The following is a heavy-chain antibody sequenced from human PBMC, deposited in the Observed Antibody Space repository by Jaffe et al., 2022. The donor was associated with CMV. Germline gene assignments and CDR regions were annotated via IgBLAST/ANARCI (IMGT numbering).Heavy chain of an antibody. CDR1: GGSISSSSYY. J-gene: IGHJ4*02. V-gene: IGHV4-39*01. Sequence: QLQLQESGPGLVKPSETLSLTCTVSGGSISSSSYYWGWIRQPPGKGLEWIGSIYYSGSTYYNPSLKSRVTISVDTSKNQFSLKLSSVTAADTAVYYCARHTLTYYYDSSGYSNFDYWGQGTLVTVSS. CDR3: ARHTLTYYYDSSGYSNFDY. CDR2: IYYSGST. D-gene: IGHD3-22*01.